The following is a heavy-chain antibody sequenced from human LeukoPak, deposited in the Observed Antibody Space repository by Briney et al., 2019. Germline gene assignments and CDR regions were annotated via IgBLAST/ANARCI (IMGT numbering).Heavy chain of an antibody. Sequence: ASVKVSCKASGYTFTGYYMHWVRQAPGQGLEWMGWINPNSGGTNYAQKFQGRVTMTRDTSISTAYMELSRLRSDDTAVYYCARVWDYYYDSSGYYIGAFDIWGQGTMVTVSS. CDR1: GYTFTGYY. CDR2: INPNSGGT. CDR3: ARVWDYYYDSSGYYIGAFDI. J-gene: IGHJ3*02. D-gene: IGHD3-22*01. V-gene: IGHV1-2*02.